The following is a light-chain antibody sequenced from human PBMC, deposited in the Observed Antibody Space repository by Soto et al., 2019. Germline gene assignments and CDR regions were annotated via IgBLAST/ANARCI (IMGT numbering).Light chain of an antibody. Sequence: QSALTQPRSVSGSPGQSVTISCTGTSSDVGGYNYVSWYQQHPGKAPKLMIYDVSKRPSGVPDRFSGSKSGNTASLTISGLQAEDEADYYCCSYAGSYTDVLGPGTKLTVL. CDR2: DVS. J-gene: IGLJ1*01. V-gene: IGLV2-11*01. CDR1: SSDVGGYNY. CDR3: CSYAGSYTDV.